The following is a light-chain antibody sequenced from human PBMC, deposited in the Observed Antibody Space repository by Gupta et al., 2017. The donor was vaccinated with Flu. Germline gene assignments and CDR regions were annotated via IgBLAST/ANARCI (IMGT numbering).Light chain of an antibody. J-gene: IGLJ3*02. CDR2: VHDDGSQ. CDR1: SEANTYA. Sequence: TSTWESEANTYAIEWHQQQPTKGTRYMMTVHDDGSQSKGDHIPYRFSGSSSWSELYLTISNVQSEAEAEYDCQTWGRGFQVFGEGTKLTVL. V-gene: IGLV4-69*01. CDR3: QTWGRGFQV.